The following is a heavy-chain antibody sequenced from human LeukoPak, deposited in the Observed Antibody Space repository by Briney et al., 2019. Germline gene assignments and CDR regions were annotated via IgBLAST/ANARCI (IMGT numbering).Heavy chain of an antibody. CDR2: VWFDGTNK. J-gene: IGHJ4*02. V-gene: IGHV3-33*01. Sequence: GGSLRLSCAASGFTFTNYGMHWVRQAPGKGLEWVAVVWFDGTNKYYADSVKGRFTISRDNSKNTVYLQMNSLRAEDTAVYYCARDHVIKQAPPGYWGQGTLVTVSS. D-gene: IGHD3-10*01. CDR3: ARDHVIKQAPPGY. CDR1: GFTFTNYG.